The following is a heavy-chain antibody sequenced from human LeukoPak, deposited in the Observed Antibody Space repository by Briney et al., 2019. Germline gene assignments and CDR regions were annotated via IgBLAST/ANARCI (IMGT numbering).Heavy chain of an antibody. J-gene: IGHJ5*02. Sequence: SETLSLTCTVSGYAISSGGFSWNWIRQPPGKGLEWIGCIYDRGPASYDPSLKSRFTISVDRPKNQFFLNVTSLTAADTAVYYCARSRQASGLFSSWGQGTLVVVSS. D-gene: IGHD3-10*01. V-gene: IGHV4-30-2*01. CDR3: ARSRQASGLFSS. CDR2: IYDRGPA. CDR1: GYAISSGGFS.